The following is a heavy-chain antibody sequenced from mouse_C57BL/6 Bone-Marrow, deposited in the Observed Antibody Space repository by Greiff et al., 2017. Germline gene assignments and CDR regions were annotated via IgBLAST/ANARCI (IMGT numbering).Heavy chain of an antibody. V-gene: IGHV1-18*01. CDR3: ARRRDLLLLPLWYFDV. CDR1: GYTFTDYN. D-gene: IGHD1-1*01. CDR2: INPNNGGT. J-gene: IGHJ1*03. Sequence: EVQLQQSGPELVKPGASVKIPCKASGYTFTDYNMDWVKQSHGKSLEWIGDINPNNGGTIYNQKFKGKATLTVDKSSSTAYMELRSLTSEDTAVYYCARRRDLLLLPLWYFDVWGTGTTVTVSS.